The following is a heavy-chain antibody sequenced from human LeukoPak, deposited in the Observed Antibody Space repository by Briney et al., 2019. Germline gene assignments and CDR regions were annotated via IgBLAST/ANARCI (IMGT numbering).Heavy chain of an antibody. J-gene: IGHJ3*02. Sequence: GGSLRLSCAASGFTFSSCEMNWVRQAPGKGLEWVSYISSIGSTIYYADSVKGRFTISRDNAKNSLYLQMNSLRGDDTAVFYCARPMGXGYNYNXFDIWGQGTMVTVSS. CDR3: ARPMGXGYNYNXFDI. V-gene: IGHV3-48*03. CDR1: GFTFSSCE. D-gene: IGHD5-24*01. CDR2: ISSIGSTI.